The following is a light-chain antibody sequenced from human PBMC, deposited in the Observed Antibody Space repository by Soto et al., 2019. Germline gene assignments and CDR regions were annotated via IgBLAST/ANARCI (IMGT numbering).Light chain of an antibody. J-gene: IGKJ1*01. CDR1: QSVSSSY. CDR2: GAS. Sequence: EIVLTQSPGTLSLSPGERATLSCRASQSVSSSYLDWYQQKPGQAPRPLIYGASSRAIGIPDRFSGSGSGTEFTLISSRLEPEDVAVYYFQQYGSSPWTFGQGTKVDIK. V-gene: IGKV3-20*01. CDR3: QQYGSSPWT.